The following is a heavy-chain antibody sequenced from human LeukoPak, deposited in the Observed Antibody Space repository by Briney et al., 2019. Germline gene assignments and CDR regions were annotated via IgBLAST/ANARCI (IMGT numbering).Heavy chain of an antibody. V-gene: IGHV1-2*02. CDR1: GYTFTDYH. Sequence: ASVKVSCKAFGYTFTDYHMHWVRQAPGQGLEWMGWINLNSGDTNYAQKFQGRVTITRDTTISTAYMELSRLRSDDTAVFYCATLMAHLDYWGQGTLVTVSS. CDR2: INLNSGDT. CDR3: ATLMAHLDY. D-gene: IGHD2-8*01. J-gene: IGHJ4*02.